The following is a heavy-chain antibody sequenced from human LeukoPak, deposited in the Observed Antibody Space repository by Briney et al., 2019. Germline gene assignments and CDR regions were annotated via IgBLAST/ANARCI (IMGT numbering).Heavy chain of an antibody. CDR1: GFTFSSTT. V-gene: IGHV3-23*01. CDR2: ITAIDGRT. Sequence: SGGSLRLPCVASGFTFSSTTMGWVRQAPGRGLEWVSSITAIDGRTYYADSVKGRFTISRDNSKNTLYLQMNSLRDEDTAVYYCAKSSYYDASGYYREYYFDYWGQGTLVTVSS. CDR3: AKSSYYDASGYYREYYFDY. D-gene: IGHD3-22*01. J-gene: IGHJ4*02.